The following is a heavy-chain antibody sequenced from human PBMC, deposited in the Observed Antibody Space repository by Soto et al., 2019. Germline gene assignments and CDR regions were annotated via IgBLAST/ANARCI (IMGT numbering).Heavy chain of an antibody. CDR2: TYYRSKWYN. Sequence: PSQTLSLTCVISGDSVSSNSAAWNWIRQSPSRCLEWLGRTYYRSKWYNDYAVSVKSRITINPDTSKNQFSLQLNSVTPEDTAVYYCARDPGVYLVSWQGLPGNYSYYYGMDVGGQGTTVTVPS. V-gene: IGHV6-1*01. CDR1: GDSVSSNSAA. D-gene: IGHD1-20*01. CDR3: ARDPGVYLVSWQGLPGNYSYYYGMDV. J-gene: IGHJ6*02.